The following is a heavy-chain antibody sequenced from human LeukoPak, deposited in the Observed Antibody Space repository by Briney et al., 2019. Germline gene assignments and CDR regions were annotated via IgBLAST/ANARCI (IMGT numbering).Heavy chain of an antibody. D-gene: IGHD3-22*01. V-gene: IGHV3-64*01. CDR2: ISSNGGRT. J-gene: IGHJ1*01. Sequence: GGSLRLSCAASGFTFRSYGMHWVRQAPGKGLEYVSAISSNGGRTYYANSVKGRFTISRDNSRNTLYLQMGSLRAEDMAVYYCATYYYDSGGFHFHHWGQGTLVTVSS. CDR1: GFTFRSYG. CDR3: ATYYYDSGGFHFHH.